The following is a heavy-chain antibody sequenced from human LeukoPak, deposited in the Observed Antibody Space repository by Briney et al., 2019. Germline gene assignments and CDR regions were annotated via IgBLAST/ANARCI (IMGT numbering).Heavy chain of an antibody. J-gene: IGHJ3*02. V-gene: IGHV1-18*01. CDR3: ARSGSGYDSSGHLGAFDI. CDR2: IGAYNGNT. Sequence: ASVKVSCKASGYTFSNYGVSWVRQAPGQGLEWMALIGAYNGNTKYAQRLQGRVTMTTDTSTNTAYMELRSLRSDETAVYYCARSGSGYDSSGHLGAFDIWGQGTMVTVSS. D-gene: IGHD3-22*01. CDR1: GYTFSNYG.